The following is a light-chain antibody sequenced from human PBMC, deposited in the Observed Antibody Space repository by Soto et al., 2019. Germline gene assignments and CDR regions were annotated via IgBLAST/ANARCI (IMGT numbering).Light chain of an antibody. Sequence: EAVLTQSPATLSVSPGERATLSCRASKSVATNLAWYQQRPGQAPRLLIYGASKRAVGLPARFSGSGSGTEFTLTITSLQSEDFAVYYCQQYNNWPQTFGQGTKVEIK. CDR1: KSVATN. V-gene: IGKV3-15*01. J-gene: IGKJ1*01. CDR2: GAS. CDR3: QQYNNWPQT.